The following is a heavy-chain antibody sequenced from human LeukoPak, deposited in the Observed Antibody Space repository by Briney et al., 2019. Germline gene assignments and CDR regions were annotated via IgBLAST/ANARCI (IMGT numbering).Heavy chain of an antibody. V-gene: IGHV3-9*03. CDR3: AKATNKYSYGYGIDY. CDR2: ISWNSGSI. D-gene: IGHD5-18*01. J-gene: IGHJ4*02. CDR1: GFTFDDYV. Sequence: GGSLRLSCAASGFTFDDYVMHWVRQAPGKGLEWVSGISWNSGSIGYADSVKGRFTISGDNAKNSLYLQMNSLRAEDMALYYCAKATNKYSYGYGIDYWGQGTLVTVSS.